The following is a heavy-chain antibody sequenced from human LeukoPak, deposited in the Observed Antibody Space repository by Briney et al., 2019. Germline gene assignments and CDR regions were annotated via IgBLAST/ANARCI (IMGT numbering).Heavy chain of an antibody. Sequence: ASVKVSCKASGYAFIVYYIHWVRQAPGQGLEWMGWIDPNSGDTNSAQKFQGRVTMIRDTSISTAYMELSRLTSDDTAVYYCGSWAVVPFSFYGMDVWGQGATVTVSS. CDR3: GSWAVVPFSFYGMDV. V-gene: IGHV1-2*02. CDR2: IDPNSGDT. J-gene: IGHJ6*02. D-gene: IGHD2-15*01. CDR1: GYAFIVYY.